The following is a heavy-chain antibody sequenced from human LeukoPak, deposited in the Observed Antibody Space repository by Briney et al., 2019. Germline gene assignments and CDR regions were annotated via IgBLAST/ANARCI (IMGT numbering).Heavy chain of an antibody. J-gene: IGHJ4*02. Sequence: GGSLGLSCAASGFTFSNAWMSWVRQAPGKGLEWVSYISSSGSTIYYADSVKGRFTISRDNAKNSLYLQMNSLRAEDTAVYYCAREARVPAAINFDYWGQGTLVTVSS. CDR1: GFTFSNAW. D-gene: IGHD2-2*01. CDR2: ISSSGSTI. V-gene: IGHV3-11*01. CDR3: AREARVPAAINFDY.